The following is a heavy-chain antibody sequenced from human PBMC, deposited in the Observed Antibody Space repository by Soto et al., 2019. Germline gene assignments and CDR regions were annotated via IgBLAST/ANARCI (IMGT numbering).Heavy chain of an antibody. CDR2: IYHSGTT. Sequence: PSETLSLTCAVSGGSISSTNWWTWVRQSPGRGLEWIGEIYHSGTTNYSPSLKSRVNIAVDTSTNHLSLTLISVTAADTAVYYCAGVLAAAGGVNWFDPWGQGTLVTVSS. D-gene: IGHD6-13*01. CDR3: AGVLAAAGGVNWFDP. V-gene: IGHV4-4*02. CDR1: GGSISSTNW. J-gene: IGHJ5*02.